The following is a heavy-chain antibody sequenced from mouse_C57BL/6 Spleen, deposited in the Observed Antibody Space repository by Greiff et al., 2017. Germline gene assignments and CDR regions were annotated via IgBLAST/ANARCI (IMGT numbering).Heavy chain of an antibody. CDR2: IWTGGGT. CDR3: ARNYYGSSPPFDY. V-gene: IGHV2-9-1*01. CDR1: GFSLTSYA. Sequence: QVQLQQSGPGLVAPSQSLSITCTVSGFSLTSYAISWVRQPPGKGLEWLGVIWTGGGTNYKSALKSRLSISKDNSKSQVFLKMNSLQTDDTSRYYCARNYYGSSPPFDYWGQGTTLTVSS. J-gene: IGHJ2*01. D-gene: IGHD1-1*01.